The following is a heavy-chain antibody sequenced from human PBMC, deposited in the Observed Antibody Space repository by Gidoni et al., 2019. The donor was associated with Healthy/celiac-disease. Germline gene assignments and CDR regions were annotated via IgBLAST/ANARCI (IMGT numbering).Heavy chain of an antibody. CDR1: GFTFSSYA. V-gene: IGHV3-23*01. J-gene: IGHJ4*02. Sequence: EVQLLESGGGLVQPGGSLRLSCAASGFTFSSYAMSWVRQAPGKGLEWVSAISGSGGSTYYADSVKGRFTISRDNSKNTLYLQMNSLRAEDTAVYYCANWGNWNDVSFDYWGQGTLVTVSS. D-gene: IGHD1-1*01. CDR3: ANWGNWNDVSFDY. CDR2: ISGSGGST.